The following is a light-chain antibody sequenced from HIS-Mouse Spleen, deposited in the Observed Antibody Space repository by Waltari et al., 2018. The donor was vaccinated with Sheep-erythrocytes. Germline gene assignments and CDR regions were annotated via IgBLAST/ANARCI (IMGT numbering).Light chain of an antibody. CDR2: DAS. CDR1: QGISSA. V-gene: IGKV1-13*02. J-gene: IGKJ4*01. Sequence: AIQLTQSPSSLSASVGDRVSITCRASQGISSALAWYQQNPVKAPKLLIYDASSLESGVPSRFSGSGSGTDFTLTISSLQPEDFATYYCQQFNSYPLTFGGGTKVEIK. CDR3: QQFNSYPLT.